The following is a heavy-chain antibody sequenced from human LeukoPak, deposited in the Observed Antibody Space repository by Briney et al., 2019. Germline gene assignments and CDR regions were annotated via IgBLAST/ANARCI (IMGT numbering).Heavy chain of an antibody. CDR3: AKAPYSYGTPDYFDY. J-gene: IGHJ4*02. V-gene: IGHV3-9*01. Sequence: PGRSLRLSCAASGFTFDDYAMHWVRQAPGKGLEWVSGISWNSGSIGYADSVKGRFTISRDNAKNSLYLQMNSLRAEDTALYYCAKAPYSYGTPDYFDYWGQGILVTVSS. CDR1: GFTFDDYA. D-gene: IGHD5-18*01. CDR2: ISWNSGSI.